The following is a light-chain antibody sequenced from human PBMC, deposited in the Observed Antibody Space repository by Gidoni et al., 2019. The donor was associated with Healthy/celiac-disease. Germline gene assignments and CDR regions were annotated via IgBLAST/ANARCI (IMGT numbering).Light chain of an antibody. CDR2: AAS. CDR1: QGISSY. V-gene: IGKV1-9*01. CDR3: QQLT. Sequence: DIQLTQSPSFLSASVGDRVTITCRASQGISSYLAWYQQKPKKAPKLLIYAASTLKSGVPSRFSGSGSGTEFTLTISSLQPEDFATYYCQQLTFGGGTKVEIK. J-gene: IGKJ4*01.